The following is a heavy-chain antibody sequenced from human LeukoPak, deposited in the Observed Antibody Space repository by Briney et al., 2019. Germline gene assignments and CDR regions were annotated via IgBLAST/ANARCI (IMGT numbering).Heavy chain of an antibody. D-gene: IGHD6-13*01. CDR3: ARSIAAAGIAWFDP. V-gene: IGHV4-59*08. CDR2: IHYSGHT. CDR1: GDSINSYY. Sequence: SETLTLTCTVSGDSINSYYWSWIRQPPGKGLEWIAYIHYSGHTNSNPSLKSRVTISVDTSKSQFSLELSSVTAADTAVYYWARSIAAAGIAWFDPWGQGTLVTVSS. J-gene: IGHJ5*02.